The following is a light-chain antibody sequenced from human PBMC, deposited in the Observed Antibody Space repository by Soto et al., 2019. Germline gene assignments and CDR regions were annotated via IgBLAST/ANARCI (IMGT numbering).Light chain of an antibody. CDR2: LNSDGSH. V-gene: IGLV4-69*01. J-gene: IGLJ1*01. CDR3: QTWGTGIHYV. Sequence: QAVLTQSPSASASLGASVKRTCTLSSGHSSYAIAWHQQQPEKGPRYLMKLNSDGSHSKGDGIPDRSSGSSSGAERYLTISSLQSEDEADYYCQTWGTGIHYVFGTGTKLTVL. CDR1: SGHSSYA.